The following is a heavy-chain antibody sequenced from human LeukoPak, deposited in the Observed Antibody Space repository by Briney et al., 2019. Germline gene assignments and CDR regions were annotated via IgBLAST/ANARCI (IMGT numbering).Heavy chain of an antibody. Sequence: PGGSLRLSCAASGFTFSGYGMHWVRQAPGKGLEWVAFIRYDGSNKYYADSVKGRFTISRDNSKNTLYLQMNSLRAEDTAVYYCAKITVGATTGDYWGQGTLVTVSS. CDR3: AKITVGATTGDY. J-gene: IGHJ4*02. V-gene: IGHV3-30*02. CDR2: IRYDGSNK. CDR1: GFTFSGYG. D-gene: IGHD1-26*01.